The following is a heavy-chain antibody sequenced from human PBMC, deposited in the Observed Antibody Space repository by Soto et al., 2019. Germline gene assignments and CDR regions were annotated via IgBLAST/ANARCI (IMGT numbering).Heavy chain of an antibody. D-gene: IGHD6-25*01. CDR2: IWYDGSNT. Sequence: PGGSLRLSCVASGFTFSTYAMDWVRQAPGKGLEWVGVIWYDGSNTYYADSVKGRFTISRDNSKNTLYLQMNSLRAEDTAVYYCARDIAALRYYYYGMDVWGQGTTVTVSS. CDR1: GFTFSTYA. J-gene: IGHJ6*02. CDR3: ARDIAALRYYYYGMDV. V-gene: IGHV3-33*08.